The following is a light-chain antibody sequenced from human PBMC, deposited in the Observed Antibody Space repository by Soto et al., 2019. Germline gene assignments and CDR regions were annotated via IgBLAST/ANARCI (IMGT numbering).Light chain of an antibody. CDR2: DAS. CDR3: QQRNSWPPIFT. Sequence: SLDTPSWSNGERAILTCRASQSVTNYIAWYQQRPGRAPRLLIYDASNRATGVPARFSGSGSGTDFTLTISSLEPEDFAVYYCQQRNSWPPIFTFGQGTRLAIK. J-gene: IGKJ5*01. CDR1: QSVTNY. V-gene: IGKV3-11*01.